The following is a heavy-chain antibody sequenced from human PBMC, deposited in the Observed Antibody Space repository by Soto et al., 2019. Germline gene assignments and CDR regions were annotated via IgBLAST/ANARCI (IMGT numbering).Heavy chain of an antibody. CDR3: ARDPPPPEY. D-gene: IGHD2-2*01. CDR1: GYTFASYA. J-gene: IGHJ4*02. V-gene: IGHV1-18*01. Sequence: QVQLVQSGAEVKKPGASVKVSCKASGYTFASYAISWMRQAPGQGLEWLGWISAYNGNTNYAQKRQGRVTMTTDTSTRTAYMGLRSLRSDDTAVYYCARDPPPPEYWGQGTLVTVSS. CDR2: ISAYNGNT.